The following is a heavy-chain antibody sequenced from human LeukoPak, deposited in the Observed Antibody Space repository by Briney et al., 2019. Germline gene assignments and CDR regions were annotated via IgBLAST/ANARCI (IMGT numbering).Heavy chain of an antibody. CDR2: ISSSSSYI. V-gene: IGHV3-21*01. Sequence: GGSLRLSCTASGFTFGDYAMSWVRQAPGKGLEWVSSISSSSSYIYYADSVKGRFTISRDNAKNSLYLQMNSLRAEDTAVYYCAKDSASTGWLPYYYYYYMDVWGKGTTVTVSS. CDR1: GFTFGDYA. J-gene: IGHJ6*03. D-gene: IGHD2-2*01. CDR3: AKDSASTGWLPYYYYYYMDV.